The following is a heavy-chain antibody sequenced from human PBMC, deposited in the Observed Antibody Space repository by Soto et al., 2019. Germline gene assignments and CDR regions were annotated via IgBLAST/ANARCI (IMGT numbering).Heavy chain of an antibody. CDR2: IQSGGPT. CDR3: ARDDVLSDGGRCYGVPLDV. V-gene: IGHV3-66*01. CDR1: GFTVSSKY. Sequence: EVHLVESGGGLVQPGGSLRLSCAASGFTVSSKYMSWVRQAPGKSLDWVSLIQSGGPTYYADSVKGRFTISRDTSENTLHLQMDSLRAEDTAVYYWARDDVLSDGGRCYGVPLDVWGKWTTVTVSS. J-gene: IGHJ6*04. D-gene: IGHD2-15*01.